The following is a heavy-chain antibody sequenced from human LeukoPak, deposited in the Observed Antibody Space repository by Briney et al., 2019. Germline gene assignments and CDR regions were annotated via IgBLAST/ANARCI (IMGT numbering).Heavy chain of an antibody. V-gene: IGHV3-23*01. Sequence: GGSLRLSCAASGFTFSNYAMSWVRQAPGKGLEWVSAISGSGGSTYYADSVKGRFTISRDNSKNTLYLQMNSLRAEDTAVYYCAKDRATRRWGTQEFDYWGQGTPVTVSS. CDR2: ISGSGGST. CDR1: GFTFSNYA. J-gene: IGHJ4*02. CDR3: AKDRATRRWGTQEFDY. D-gene: IGHD3-16*01.